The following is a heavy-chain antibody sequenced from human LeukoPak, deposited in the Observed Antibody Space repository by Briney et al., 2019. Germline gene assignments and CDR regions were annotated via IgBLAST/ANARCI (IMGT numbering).Heavy chain of an antibody. V-gene: IGHV3-13*04. Sequence: RGSPRLSCAASGFTFSSYDMHWVRQSTGKGLEWVSAIGFAGDTYYAGSVKGRFTISRENAKNSLYLQMNSLRAGDTAVYYCARGNILSGYEYWGQATMVT. D-gene: IGHD3-9*01. CDR3: ARGNILSGYEY. CDR2: IGFAGDT. J-gene: IGHJ4*02. CDR1: GFTFSSYD.